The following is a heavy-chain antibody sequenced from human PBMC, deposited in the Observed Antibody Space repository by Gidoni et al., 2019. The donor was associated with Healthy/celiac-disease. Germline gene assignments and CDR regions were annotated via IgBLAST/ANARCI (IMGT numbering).Heavy chain of an antibody. V-gene: IGHV3-23*01. J-gene: IGHJ5*02. CDR1: GFPFSRYA. D-gene: IGHD3-22*01. CDR2: ISGSGGST. Sequence: EVQLLESGGGLVQPGGSLRLSCAASGFPFSRYAMSWVRQAPGKGLEWGSAISGSGGSTYYADSVKGRFTISRDNSKNTLYLQMNSLRAEDTAVYYCAKLGDSSGYYSNWFDPWGQGTLVTVSS. CDR3: AKLGDSSGYYSNWFDP.